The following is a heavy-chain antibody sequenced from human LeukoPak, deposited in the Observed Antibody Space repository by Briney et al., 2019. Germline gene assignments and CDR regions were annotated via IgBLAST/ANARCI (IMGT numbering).Heavy chain of an antibody. CDR1: GGSISSGDYY. J-gene: IGHJ4*02. V-gene: IGHV4-30-4*01. CDR3: AREILYGGGIHY. D-gene: IGHD4-23*01. Sequence: PSETLSLTCTVSGGSISSGDYYWSWIRQPPGKGLEWIGYIYYSGSTYYNPSLKSRVTISVDTSKNQFSLKLSSVTAAVTAVYYCAREILYGGGIHYWGQGTLVTVSS. CDR2: IYYSGST.